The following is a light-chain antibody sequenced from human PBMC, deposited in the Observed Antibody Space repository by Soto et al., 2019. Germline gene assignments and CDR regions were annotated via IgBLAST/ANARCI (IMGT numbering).Light chain of an antibody. CDR2: IAS. CDR1: QSVSSN. Sequence: EIVMTQSPATLSVSPGERATLSCGASQSVSSNLAWYQQKPGQVPRLLIYIASTRAAGIPARFSGSGSGTEFSLTISSLQSEDFAVYYCQQYNNWPLTFGGGTKVEIK. J-gene: IGKJ4*01. CDR3: QQYNNWPLT. V-gene: IGKV3D-15*01.